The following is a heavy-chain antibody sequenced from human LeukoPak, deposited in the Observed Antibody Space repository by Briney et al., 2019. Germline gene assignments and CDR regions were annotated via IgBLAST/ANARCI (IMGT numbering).Heavy chain of an antibody. CDR3: ATNGYSGTYNRYFDS. D-gene: IGHD1-26*01. CDR2: IYAGGTT. CDR1: GFTVSSSY. V-gene: IGHV3-53*05. J-gene: IGHJ4*02. Sequence: PGGSLRLSCAASGFTVSSSYMSWVRQAPGKGLEWVSVIYAGGTTYYPDPVKGRFTISRDNSKNTLYLQMDSLRSEDTAVYYCATNGYSGTYNRYFDSWGQGTLVTVSS.